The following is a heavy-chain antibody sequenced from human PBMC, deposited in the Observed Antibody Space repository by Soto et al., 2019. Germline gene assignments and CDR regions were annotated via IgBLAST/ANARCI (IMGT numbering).Heavy chain of an antibody. J-gene: IGHJ4*02. D-gene: IGHD2-15*01. CDR3: ATGYCSGGSCYSDSYYFDY. V-gene: IGHV3-30-3*01. CDR1: GFTFSSYA. Sequence: HPGGSLRLSCADSGFTFSSYAMHWVRQAPGKGLEWVAVISYDGSNKYYADSVKGRFTISRDNSKNTLYLQMNSLRAEDTAVYYCATGYCSGGSCYSDSYYFDYWGQGTLVTVSS. CDR2: ISYDGSNK.